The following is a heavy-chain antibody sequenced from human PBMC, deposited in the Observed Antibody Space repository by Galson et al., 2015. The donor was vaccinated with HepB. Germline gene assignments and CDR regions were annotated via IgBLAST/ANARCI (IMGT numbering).Heavy chain of an antibody. Sequence: SLRLSCAASGSAFSSYAMTWFRQAPGKGLKWVSTVTGNGDSTFYSDSVKGRFTVSRDNSKNALYLHMTSLRAEDTATYYCARDERGRKYVAGTTGSPAWWGQGTLVTVSS. V-gene: IGHV3-23*01. CDR3: ARDERGRKYVAGTTGSPAW. CDR2: VTGNGDST. CDR1: GSAFSSYA. J-gene: IGHJ4*02. D-gene: IGHD1-26*01.